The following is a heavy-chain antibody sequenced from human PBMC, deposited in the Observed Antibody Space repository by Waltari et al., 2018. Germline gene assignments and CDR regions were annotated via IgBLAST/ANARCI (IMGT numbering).Heavy chain of an antibody. CDR1: GFTFIRYA. D-gene: IGHD5-12*01. J-gene: IGHJ4*02. V-gene: IGHV3-30-3*01. CDR3: ARYASGYGDY. CDR2: ISYDGSNK. Sequence: QVQLVESGGGVVQPGRSLRLSCAASGFTFIRYAMHWVRQAPVKGLEWVAVISYDGSNKYYADSVKGRFTISRDNSKNTLYLQMNSLRAEDTAVYYCARYASGYGDYWGQGTLVTVSS.